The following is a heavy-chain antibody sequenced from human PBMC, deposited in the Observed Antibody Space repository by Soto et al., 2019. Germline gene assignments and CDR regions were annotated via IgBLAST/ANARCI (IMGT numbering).Heavy chain of an antibody. D-gene: IGHD1-26*01. CDR3: ATGQTPVGYYQYGMDV. J-gene: IGHJ6*02. V-gene: IGHV5-10-1*01. CDR1: GYSFTSYW. Sequence: GESLKISCKGAGYSFTSYWITWVRQMPGKGLEWMGKIDPSDAYTNYSPSFQGHVTISADKSNSTAYLQWSSLRASDTAMYHCATGQTPVGYYQYGMDVWGQGTTVTVSS. CDR2: IDPSDAYT.